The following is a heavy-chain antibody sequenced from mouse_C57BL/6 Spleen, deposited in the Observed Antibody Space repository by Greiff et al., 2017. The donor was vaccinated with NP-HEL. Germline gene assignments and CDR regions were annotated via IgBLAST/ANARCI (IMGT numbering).Heavy chain of an antibody. CDR3: ARFSTTVVARRYFDV. CDR2: IYPGDGDT. V-gene: IGHV1-80*01. CDR1: GYAFSSYW. Sequence: VQLQQSGAELMKPGASVKISCKASGYAFSSYWMNWVKQRPGKGLEWIGQIYPGDGDTNYNGKFKGKATLTADKSSSTAYMQLSSLTSEDSAVYFCARFSTTVVARRYFDVWGTGTTVTVSS. D-gene: IGHD1-1*01. J-gene: IGHJ1*03.